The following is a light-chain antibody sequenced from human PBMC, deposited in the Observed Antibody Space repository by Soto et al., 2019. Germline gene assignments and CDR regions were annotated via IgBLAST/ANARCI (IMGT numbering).Light chain of an antibody. J-gene: IGKJ1*01. V-gene: IGKV1-5*03. CDR2: KAS. Sequence: DIQMTQSPSTLSASVGDRVTITCRSSQSISRGLARYKQKPGKATKLLIYKASCLESGVPSRFSGSGSGTDFTLTISSLQPDDFATYYCQPDNSYAPTFGQVTKVDIK. CDR3: QPDNSYAPT. CDR1: QSISRG.